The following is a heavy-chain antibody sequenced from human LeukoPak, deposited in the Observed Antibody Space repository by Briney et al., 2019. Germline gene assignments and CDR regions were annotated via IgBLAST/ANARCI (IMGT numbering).Heavy chain of an antibody. J-gene: IGHJ6*03. CDR2: IYYSGTT. V-gene: IGHV4-39*01. Sequence: SETLSLTCTVSGVSISSSNYYWGWVRQPPGKGLEWIGTIYYSGTTYYNPSLESRVTIFQDASRNQFSLMLTSVTATDTAVYYCARQISDYYYYYMDVWGKGTTVTFSS. CDR1: GVSISSSNYY. D-gene: IGHD3-10*01. CDR3: ARQISDYYYYYMDV.